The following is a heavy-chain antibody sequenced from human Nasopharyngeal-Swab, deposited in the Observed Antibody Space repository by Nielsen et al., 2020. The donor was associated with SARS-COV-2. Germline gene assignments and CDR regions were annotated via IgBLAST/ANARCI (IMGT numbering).Heavy chain of an antibody. J-gene: IGHJ4*02. D-gene: IGHD3-22*01. CDR3: LRGDRRDY. CDR2: ISSDSSAK. CDR1: GFSFSTYT. V-gene: IGHV3-21*01. Sequence: GESLKISCAASGFSFSTYTMNWVCQAPGKGLEWLSSISSDSSAKYHADSVKGRFTISRDNAKNSLYLEMNSLRAEDTAVYYCLRGDRRDYWGPGTLVSVSS.